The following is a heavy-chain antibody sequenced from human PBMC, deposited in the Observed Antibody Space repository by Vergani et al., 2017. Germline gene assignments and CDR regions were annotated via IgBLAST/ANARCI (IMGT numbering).Heavy chain of an antibody. J-gene: IGHJ6*04. CDR2: IIPIFGTA. CDR1: GGTFSSYA. D-gene: IGHD3-9*01. V-gene: IGHV1-69*01. Sequence: QVQLLQSGAEVKKPGSSVKVSCKASGGTFSSYAISWVRQAPGQGLEWMGGIIPIFGTANYAQKFQGRVTITADESTSTAYMELSSLRSEDTAVYDCARVTGLGRDVLTAPYYYVMDVWGEGTTVTASA. CDR3: ARVTGLGRDVLTAPYYYVMDV.